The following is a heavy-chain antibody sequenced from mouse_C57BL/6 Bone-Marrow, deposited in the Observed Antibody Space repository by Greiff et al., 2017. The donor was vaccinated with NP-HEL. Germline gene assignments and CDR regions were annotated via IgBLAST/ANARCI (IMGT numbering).Heavy chain of an antibody. J-gene: IGHJ3*01. Sequence: VQLQQSGAELARPGASVKLSCKASGYTFTSYGISWVKQSTGQGLEWIGEIYPRSGNTYYNEKFKGKATLTADKSSSTAYMELRSLTSEDSAVYFCARGWLLRFAYWGQGTLVTVSA. CDR1: GYTFTSYG. V-gene: IGHV1-81*01. CDR3: ARGWLLRFAY. D-gene: IGHD2-3*01. CDR2: IYPRSGNT.